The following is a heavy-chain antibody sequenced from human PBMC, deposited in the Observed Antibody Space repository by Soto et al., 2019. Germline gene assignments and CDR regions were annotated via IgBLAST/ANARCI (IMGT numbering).Heavy chain of an antibody. J-gene: IGHJ6*02. V-gene: IGHV3-33*01. CDR3: ARDRGYCSGGSCYSSYYYYGMDV. CDR1: GFTFSSYG. Sequence: GGSLRPSCAASGFTFSSYGMHWVRQAPGKGLEWVAVIWYDGSNKYYADSVKGRFTISRDNSKNTLYLQMNSLRAEDTAVYYCARDRGYCSGGSCYSSYYYYGMDVWGQGTTVTVS. D-gene: IGHD2-15*01. CDR2: IWYDGSNK.